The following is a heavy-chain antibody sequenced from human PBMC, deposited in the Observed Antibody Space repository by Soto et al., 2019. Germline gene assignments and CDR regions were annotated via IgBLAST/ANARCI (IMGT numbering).Heavy chain of an antibody. V-gene: IGHV3-21*01. Sequence: PGGSLRLSCAASGFTFSSYSMNWVRQAPGKGLEWVSSISSSSSYIYYADSVKGRFTIFRDNAKNSLYLQMNSLRAEDTAVYYCARDSRSTSSGYYLNWFDPWGQGTLVTVSS. D-gene: IGHD3-22*01. J-gene: IGHJ5*02. CDR2: ISSSSSYI. CDR3: ARDSRSTSSGYYLNWFDP. CDR1: GFTFSSYS.